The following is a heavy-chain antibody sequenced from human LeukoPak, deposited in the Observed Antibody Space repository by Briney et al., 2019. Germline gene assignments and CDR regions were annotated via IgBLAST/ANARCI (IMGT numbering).Heavy chain of an antibody. D-gene: IGHD4-17*01. Sequence: PSETLSLTCSVSGGSISSHYWSWIRQPPGKGLEWIGYIYYSGSTKYNPSLKSRVTISVDTSKNQFSLKLSSVTAADTAVYYCARGGTTVTPGLLWFDPWGQGALVTVSS. CDR3: ARGGTTVTPGLLWFDP. CDR2: IYYSGST. V-gene: IGHV4-59*11. J-gene: IGHJ5*02. CDR1: GGSISSHY.